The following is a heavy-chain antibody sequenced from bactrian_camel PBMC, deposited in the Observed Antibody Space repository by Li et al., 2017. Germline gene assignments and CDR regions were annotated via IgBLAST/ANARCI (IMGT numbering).Heavy chain of an antibody. J-gene: IGHJ4*01. V-gene: IGHV3S1*01. CDR2: IYTGGDST. CDR3: ARSYFGASHNTFAF. D-gene: IGHD1*01. CDR1: VSTFSGNC. Sequence: HVQLVESGGGSVQAGGSLRLSCAASVSTFSGNCMAWFRQAPGEEREGVAFIYTGGDSTYYADSVKGRFTLSEDNAKNTVSLQMNSLTPEDTAMYYCARSYFGASHNTFAFWGQGTQVTVSP.